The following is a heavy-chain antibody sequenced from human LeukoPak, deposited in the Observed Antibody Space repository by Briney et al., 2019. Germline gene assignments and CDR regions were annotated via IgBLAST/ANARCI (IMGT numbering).Heavy chain of an antibody. CDR1: GFTFSDYA. CDR2: ISGSGAST. D-gene: IGHD6-19*01. V-gene: IGHV3-23*01. Sequence: PGGSPRLSCAASGFTFSDYAMTWVRQAPGKGLQWVSGISGSGASTYYGDSVRGRFIISRDNSKSTLYLQIDSLRAEDTAVYYCAKGASSGWLLYWFDPWGQGTLVTVSS. J-gene: IGHJ5*02. CDR3: AKGASSGWLLYWFDP.